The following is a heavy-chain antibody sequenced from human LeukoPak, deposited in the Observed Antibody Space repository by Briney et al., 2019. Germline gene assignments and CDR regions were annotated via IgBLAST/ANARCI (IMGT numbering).Heavy chain of an antibody. CDR3: ARDNWNYGWDDP. CDR1: GYTFTGYY. D-gene: IGHD1-7*01. Sequence: GASAKVSCKASGYTFTGYYMHWVRQAPGQGLEWMGWINPNSGGTNYAQKFQGRVTMTRDTSISTAYMELSRLRSDDTAVYYCARDNWNYGWDDPWGQGTLVTVSS. CDR2: INPNSGGT. J-gene: IGHJ5*02. V-gene: IGHV1-2*02.